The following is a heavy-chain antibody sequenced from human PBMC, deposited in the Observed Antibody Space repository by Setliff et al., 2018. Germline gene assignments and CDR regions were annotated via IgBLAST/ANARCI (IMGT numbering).Heavy chain of an antibody. CDR2: ISPYTGNT. J-gene: IGHJ4*02. V-gene: IGHV1-18*04. D-gene: IGHD2-8*01. CDR1: GYTFTGYP. CDR3: SRLVRFCTRTTCQSLSGDDF. Sequence: ASVKVSCKASGYTFTGYPIHWVRQAPGQGLEWVGWISPYTGNTYYAPRLQDRVTLTADTSTNTAYMELRSLISDDTAVYYCSRLVRFCTRTTCQSLSGDDFWGQGTLVTVSS.